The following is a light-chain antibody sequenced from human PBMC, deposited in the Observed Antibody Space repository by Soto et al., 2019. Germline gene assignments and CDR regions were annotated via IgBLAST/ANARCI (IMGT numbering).Light chain of an antibody. CDR2: NAS. V-gene: IGKV3-15*01. Sequence: EIVMTQSPATLSVSPGERATLSCRASQSVGSNLAWYQQKPGQAPRLLIANASTRPTGIPARFSGSGSGTEFTLTISSLQSEDFAVYYCQQYNNWPPWTFGQGTKVEIK. J-gene: IGKJ1*01. CDR1: QSVGSN. CDR3: QQYNNWPPWT.